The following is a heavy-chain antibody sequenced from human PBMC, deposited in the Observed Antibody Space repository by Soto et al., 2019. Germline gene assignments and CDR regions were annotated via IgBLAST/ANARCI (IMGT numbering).Heavy chain of an antibody. Sequence: EVQLVESGGGLVQPGGSLRLSCAASGFTFSSYSTNWVRQAPGKGLEWVSYISSSSSTIYYADSVKGRFTISRDNAKNSLYLQMNSLRDEETAVYYCARPEYSSSSYGMDVWGQGTTVTVSS. J-gene: IGHJ6*02. CDR2: ISSSSSTI. D-gene: IGHD6-6*01. CDR1: GFTFSSYS. V-gene: IGHV3-48*02. CDR3: ARPEYSSSSYGMDV.